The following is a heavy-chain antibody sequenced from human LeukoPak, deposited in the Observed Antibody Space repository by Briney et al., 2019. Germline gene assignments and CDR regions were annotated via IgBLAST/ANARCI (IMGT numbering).Heavy chain of an antibody. CDR2: IRYDGSNK. V-gene: IGHV3-30*02. CDR1: GFTFSSYG. J-gene: IGHJ5*02. CDR3: AKVAGARYTRAAGGFDP. D-gene: IGHD6-13*01. Sequence: PGGSLRLSCAASGFTFSSYGMHWVRQAPGKGLEWVAFIRYDGSNKYYADSVKGRFTISRDNSKNTLYLQMNSLRAEDTAVYYCAKVAGARYTRAAGGFDPWGQGTLVTVSS.